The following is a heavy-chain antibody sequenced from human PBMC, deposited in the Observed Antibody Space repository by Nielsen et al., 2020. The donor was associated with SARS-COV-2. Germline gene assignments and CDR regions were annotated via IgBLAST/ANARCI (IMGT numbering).Heavy chain of an antibody. J-gene: IGHJ6*02. CDR3: ARQGLYYYYGMDV. CDR2: IYYTGST. Sequence: SDTLSLTCTISDVSISNYYWNWIRQAPGKALEWIGYIYYTGSTYYNPSLQSRLTISLDTSKNQFSLRLSSVTAADTAVYYCARQGLYYYYGMDVWGQGTTVTVSS. V-gene: IGHV4-59*08. CDR1: DVSISNYY.